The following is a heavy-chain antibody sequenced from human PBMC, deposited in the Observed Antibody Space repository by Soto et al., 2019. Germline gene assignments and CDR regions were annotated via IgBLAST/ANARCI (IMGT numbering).Heavy chain of an antibody. D-gene: IGHD2-2*03. CDR1: GYSFTSYW. CDR2: IYPGDSDT. Sequence: KVSCKGSGYSFTSYWIGWVRQMPGKGLEWMGIIYPGDSDTRYSPSFQGQVTISADKSISTAYLQWSSLKASDTAMYYCARSLGYCSSTSCYAAFDIWGQGTMVTVSS. V-gene: IGHV5-51*01. CDR3: ARSLGYCSSTSCYAAFDI. J-gene: IGHJ3*02.